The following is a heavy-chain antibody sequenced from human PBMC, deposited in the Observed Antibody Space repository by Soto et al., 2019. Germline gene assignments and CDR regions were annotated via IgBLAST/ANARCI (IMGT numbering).Heavy chain of an antibody. J-gene: IGHJ6*03. D-gene: IGHD3-3*01. Sequence: GASVKVSCKVSGYTLTELSMHWVRQAPGKGLEWMGGFDPEDGETIYAQKFQGRVTMTEDTSTDTAYMELRSLRSDDTAVYYCARGQYDFWSGYPYYYYYYMDVWGKGTTVTVSS. V-gene: IGHV1-24*01. CDR1: GYTLTELS. CDR3: ARGQYDFWSGYPYYYYYYMDV. CDR2: FDPEDGET.